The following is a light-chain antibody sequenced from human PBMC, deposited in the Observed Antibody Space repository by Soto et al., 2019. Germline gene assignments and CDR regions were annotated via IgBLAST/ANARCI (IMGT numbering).Light chain of an antibody. CDR3: QQSYSSPRT. Sequence: EIVLTQSPGTLSLSPGERATLSCRASQSVSNNYLAWYQQKPGQAPRLLIYGASNRATGIPDRFSGSGSGTDFTLTISRLEPEDFASYYCQQSYSSPRTFGGGTKVEIK. V-gene: IGKV3-20*01. CDR2: GAS. J-gene: IGKJ4*01. CDR1: QSVSNNY.